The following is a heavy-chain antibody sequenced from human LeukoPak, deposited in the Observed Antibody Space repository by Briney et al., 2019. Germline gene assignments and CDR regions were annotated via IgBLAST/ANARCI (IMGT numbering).Heavy chain of an antibody. CDR3: AKTAAGTPNYFDY. J-gene: IGHJ4*02. CDR1: GGSISSGSYY. V-gene: IGHV4-61*02. CDR2: IYTSGST. Sequence: PSETLSLTCTVSGGSISSGSYYWIWIRQPAGKGLEWIGRIYTSGSTNYNPSLKSRVTISVDTSKNQFSLKLSSVTAADTAVYYCAKTAAGTPNYFDYWGQGTLVTVSS. D-gene: IGHD6-13*01.